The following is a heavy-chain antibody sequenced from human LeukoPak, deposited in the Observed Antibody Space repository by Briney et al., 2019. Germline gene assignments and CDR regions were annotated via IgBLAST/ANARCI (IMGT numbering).Heavy chain of an antibody. J-gene: IGHJ4*02. V-gene: IGHV4-39*01. CDR2: IYYSGST. CDR1: GGSISSSSYY. D-gene: IGHD3-22*01. CDR3: ARHDSSGYFWDY. Sequence: SETLSLTCTVSGGSISSSSYYWGWIRQPPGKGLERIGSIYYSGSTYYNPSLKSRVPISVDTSKNQVSLKLSSVTAADTAVYYCARHDSSGYFWDYWGQGTLVSVSS.